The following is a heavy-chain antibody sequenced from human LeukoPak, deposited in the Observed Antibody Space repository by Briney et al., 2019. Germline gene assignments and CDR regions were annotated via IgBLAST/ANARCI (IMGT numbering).Heavy chain of an antibody. CDR3: AREERIGYCSGGSCIDAFDI. CDR2: IYYSGST. Sequence: SETLSLTCTVSGGSISSYYWSWIRQPPGKGLEWIGYIYYSGSTNYNPSLKSRVTISVDTSKNQFSLKLSSVTAADTAVYYCAREERIGYCSGGSCIDAFDIWGQGTMVTVSS. D-gene: IGHD2-15*01. J-gene: IGHJ3*02. V-gene: IGHV4-59*01. CDR1: GGSISSYY.